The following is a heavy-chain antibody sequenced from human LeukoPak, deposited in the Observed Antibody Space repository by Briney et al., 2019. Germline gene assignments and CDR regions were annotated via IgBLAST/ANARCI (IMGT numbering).Heavy chain of an antibody. CDR3: ARQFFAYSGYDLPPLFWSFDI. CDR1: GGSFSGSY. CDR2: INHIGST. J-gene: IGHJ3*02. Sequence: SETLSLTCAVYGGSFSGSYWSWIRQPPGKGLEWIGEINHIGSTNYNPSLKSRVTIPVDTSKNQFSLNLSSVTAADTAVYYCARQFFAYSGYDLPPLFWSFDIWGQGITVTVSS. V-gene: IGHV4-34*01. D-gene: IGHD5-12*01.